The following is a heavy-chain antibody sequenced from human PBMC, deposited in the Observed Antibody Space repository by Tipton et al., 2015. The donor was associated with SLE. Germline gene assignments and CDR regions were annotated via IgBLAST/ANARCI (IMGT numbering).Heavy chain of an antibody. CDR1: GGSMSSGDYS. V-gene: IGHV4-30-2*01. CDR3: ARGRLGDSQHHFDY. Sequence: TLSLTCAVSGGSMSSGDYSWSWIRQPPGKGLEWIGEINHSGSPNHNPSLKSRVTISVDTSKNQFSLKVSSVTAADTAVYYCARGRLGDSQHHFDYWGQGTLVTVSS. D-gene: IGHD1-26*01. J-gene: IGHJ4*02. CDR2: INHSGSP.